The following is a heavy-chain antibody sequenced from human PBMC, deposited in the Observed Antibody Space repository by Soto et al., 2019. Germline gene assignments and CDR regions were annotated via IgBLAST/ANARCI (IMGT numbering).Heavy chain of an antibody. CDR3: ARRRIVPTTNFDY. CDR2: IFHTGAT. D-gene: IGHD2-21*01. Sequence: PSETLSLTCTFSGDSISSSSFYWGWILQPPGKGLEWIGHIFHTGATYQNPTLKSRLRMSVDTSKNQFSLNLSSVTATDTAVYYCARRRIVPTTNFDYWGQGTLVTVSS. J-gene: IGHJ4*02. V-gene: IGHV4-39*01. CDR1: GDSISSSSFY.